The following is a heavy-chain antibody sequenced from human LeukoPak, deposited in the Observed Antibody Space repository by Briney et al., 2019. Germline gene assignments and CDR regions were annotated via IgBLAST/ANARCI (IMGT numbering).Heavy chain of an antibody. Sequence: ASVKVSCKASGYTFTGYYMHWVRQAPGPGLEWMGWINPNSGGTNYAQKFQGRVTMTRDTSISTAYMELSRLRSDDTAVYYCARDVGSSWYGTPGWFDPWGQGTLVTVSS. CDR3: ARDVGSSWYGTPGWFDP. J-gene: IGHJ5*02. CDR2: INPNSGGT. CDR1: GYTFTGYY. D-gene: IGHD6-13*01. V-gene: IGHV1-2*02.